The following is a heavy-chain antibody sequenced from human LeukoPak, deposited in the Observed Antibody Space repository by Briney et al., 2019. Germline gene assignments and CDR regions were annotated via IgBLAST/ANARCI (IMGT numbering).Heavy chain of an antibody. Sequence: PSEALSLTCDVYSGSLSGYYWTWTRQPPGKGLEWIGEINHSGRTNYNPSLKSRVTISIDTSKNQFSLKLSSVTAADTAVYYCARAFPCSSTSCSNWFDPWGQGTLVTVSS. CDR3: ARAFPCSSTSCSNWFDP. CDR2: INHSGRT. CDR1: SGSLSGYY. V-gene: IGHV4-34*01. D-gene: IGHD2-2*01. J-gene: IGHJ5*02.